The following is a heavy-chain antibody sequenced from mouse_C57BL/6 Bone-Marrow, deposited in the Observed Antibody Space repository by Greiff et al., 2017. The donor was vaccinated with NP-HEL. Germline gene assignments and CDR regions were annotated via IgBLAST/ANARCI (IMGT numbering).Heavy chain of an antibody. CDR2: ISNGGGST. V-gene: IGHV5-12*01. CDR1: GFTFSDYY. CDR3: ARHSRNFDY. Sequence: EVNVVESGGGLVQPGGSLKLSCAASGFTFSDYYMYWVRQTPEKRLEWVAYISNGGGSTYYPDTVKGRFTISRDNAKNTLYLQMSRLKSEDTAMYYCARHSRNFDYWGQGTTLTVSS. J-gene: IGHJ2*01.